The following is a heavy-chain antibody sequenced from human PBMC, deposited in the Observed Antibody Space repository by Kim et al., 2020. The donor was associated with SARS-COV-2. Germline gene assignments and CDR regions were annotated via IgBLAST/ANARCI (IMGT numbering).Heavy chain of an antibody. CDR1: GYMFAIYY. D-gene: IGHD1-20*01. CDR2: INPNNNAA. V-gene: IGHV1-2*06. Sequence: ASVKVSCKASGYMFAIYYMHWVRQAPGQGLEWMGRINPNNNAADYAQKFQGRVTMTWDTSITTAYMELSRLRSDDTAVYYCARRQGITGVTMDFDYWGQGALVTVSS. CDR3: ARRQGITGVTMDFDY. J-gene: IGHJ4*02.